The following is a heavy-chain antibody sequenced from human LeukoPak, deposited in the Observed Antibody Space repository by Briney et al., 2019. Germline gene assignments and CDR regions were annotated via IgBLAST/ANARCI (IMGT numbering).Heavy chain of an antibody. J-gene: IGHJ4*02. Sequence: GGSLRLSCAASGFTFTDYWMSWVRQAPGKGLEWVSAISGSGGSTYYADSVKGRFTISRDNSKNTLYLQMNSLRAEDTAVYYCARAATTSTYGYYYWGQGTLVTVSS. CDR1: GFTFTDYW. CDR3: ARAATTSTYGYYY. V-gene: IGHV3-23*01. CDR2: ISGSGGST. D-gene: IGHD5-18*01.